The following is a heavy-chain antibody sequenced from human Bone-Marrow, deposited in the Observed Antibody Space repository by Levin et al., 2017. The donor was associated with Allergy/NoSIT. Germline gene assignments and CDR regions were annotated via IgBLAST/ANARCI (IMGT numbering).Heavy chain of an antibody. J-gene: IGHJ4*02. D-gene: IGHD7-27*01. V-gene: IGHV1-8*01. CDR1: GYIFTSYD. Sequence: PVASVKVSCKASGYIFTSYDINWVRQATGQGLDWVGWMNPNSGGTGYAQEFQGRVTLTRDTSTSTAYMELSSLRSEDTAVYYCARNVAATGDFDYWGQGTPVTVSS. CDR2: MNPNSGGT. CDR3: ARNVAATGDFDY.